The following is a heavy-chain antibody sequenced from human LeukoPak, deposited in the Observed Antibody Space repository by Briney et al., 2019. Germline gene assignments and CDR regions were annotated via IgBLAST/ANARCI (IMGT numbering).Heavy chain of an antibody. J-gene: IGHJ4*02. CDR2: IIPIFGTA. CDR1: GGTFSSYA. Sequence: ASVKVSCKASGGTFSSYAISWVRQAPGQGLEWMGGIIPIFGTANYAQKFQGRLTITRDTSASTAYMELSSLRSEDTAVYYCARNKWGDYDFDYWGQGTLVTVSS. D-gene: IGHD4-17*01. V-gene: IGHV1-69*05. CDR3: ARNKWGDYDFDY.